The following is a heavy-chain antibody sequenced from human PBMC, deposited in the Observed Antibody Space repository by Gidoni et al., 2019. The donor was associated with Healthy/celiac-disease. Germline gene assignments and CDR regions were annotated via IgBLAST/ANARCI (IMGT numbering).Heavy chain of an antibody. CDR1: GFTFSDYY. CDR2: ISSSSSYT. Sequence: QVQLVESGGGLVKPGGSLRLSCAASGFTFSDYYMSWIRQAPGKGLEWVSYISSSSSYTNYADSVKGRFTISRDNAKNSLYLQMNRDTMIVVVITTYVLYWYFDLWGRGTLVTVSS. V-gene: IGHV3-11*05. D-gene: IGHD3-22*01. J-gene: IGHJ2*01. CDR3: VLYWYFDL.